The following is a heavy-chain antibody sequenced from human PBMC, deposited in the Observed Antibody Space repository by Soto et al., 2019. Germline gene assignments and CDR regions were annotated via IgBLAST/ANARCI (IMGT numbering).Heavy chain of an antibody. CDR1: GFTFSSYG. Sequence: LRLSCAASGFTFSSYGMHWVRQAPGKGLEWVAVISYDGSNKYYADSVKGRFTISRDNSKNTLYLQMNSLRAEDTAVYYCAKLLGIAAAGFGPFDYWGQGTLVTVSS. J-gene: IGHJ4*02. D-gene: IGHD6-13*01. CDR3: AKLLGIAAAGFGPFDY. CDR2: ISYDGSNK. V-gene: IGHV3-30*18.